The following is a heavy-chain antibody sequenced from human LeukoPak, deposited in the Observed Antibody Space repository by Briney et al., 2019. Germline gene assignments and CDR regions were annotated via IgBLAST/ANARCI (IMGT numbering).Heavy chain of an antibody. D-gene: IGHD4-23*01. CDR2: INPRGGST. Sequence: ASVKVSCKASGYTFTSHFMHWVRQAPGQGLEWMGIINPRGGSTSYTQKFQGRVTMTRDMSTSTVYMELSSLRSEDTAVYYCARAVGSSSYYFDYWGQGTLVTVSS. J-gene: IGHJ4*02. V-gene: IGHV1-46*01. CDR3: ARAVGSSSYYFDY. CDR1: GYTFTSHF.